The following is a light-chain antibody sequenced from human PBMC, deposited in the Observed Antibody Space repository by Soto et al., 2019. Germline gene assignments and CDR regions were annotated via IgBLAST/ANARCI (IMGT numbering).Light chain of an antibody. Sequence: EIVKTPSPANPSLSSGEKATLSCRASQSVSSNFAWYQQKPGQAPRLLIYGASTRATGIPARFSGSGSGTEFTLTISSLQSEDFAVYYCQQYNNWPQTFGQGTKVEIK. CDR3: QQYNNWPQT. CDR2: GAS. V-gene: IGKV3-15*01. J-gene: IGKJ1*01. CDR1: QSVSSN.